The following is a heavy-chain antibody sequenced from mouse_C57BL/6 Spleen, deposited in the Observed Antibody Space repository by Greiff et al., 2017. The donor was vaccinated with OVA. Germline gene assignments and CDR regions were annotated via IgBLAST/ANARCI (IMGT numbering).Heavy chain of an antibody. D-gene: IGHD2-5*01. CDR2: IDPNSGGT. CDR3: ARWRFYSNYDLYAMDY. V-gene: IGHV1-72*01. J-gene: IGHJ4*01. Sequence: QVQLQQPGAELVKPGASVKLSCKASGYTFTSYWMHCVKQRPGRGLEWIGRIDPNSGGTKYNEKFKSKATLTVDKPSSTAYMQLSSLTSEDSAVYYCARWRFYSNYDLYAMDYWGQGTSVTVSS. CDR1: GYTFTSYW.